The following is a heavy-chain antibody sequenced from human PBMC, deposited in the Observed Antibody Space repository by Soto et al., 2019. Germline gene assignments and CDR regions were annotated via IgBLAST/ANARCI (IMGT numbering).Heavy chain of an antibody. CDR2: IIPILGTV. J-gene: IGHJ6*02. D-gene: IGHD3-3*01. V-gene: IGHV1-69*13. CDR3: ARGTYRDLWRNYDYGMYV. Sequence: ASVKVSCKASGDTFSSYAISWVRQAPGQGLEWMGGIIPILGTVNYSQKFQGRVTITADESTSTAHMDLSSLRSEDTAVYYCARGTYRDLWRNYDYGMYVWGQGTTVTVSS. CDR1: GDTFSSYA.